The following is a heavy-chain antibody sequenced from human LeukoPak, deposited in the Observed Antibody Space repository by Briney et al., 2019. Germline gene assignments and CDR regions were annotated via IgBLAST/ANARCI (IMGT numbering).Heavy chain of an antibody. CDR2: IYYSGST. J-gene: IGHJ4*02. Sequence: SETLSLTCTVSGGSISSSSYYWGWIRQPPGKGLEWIGSIYYSGSTYYNPSLKSRVTISVDTSKNQFSLKLSSVTAADTAVYYCAIDEGGSYSDYWGQGTLVTVSS. V-gene: IGHV4-39*07. D-gene: IGHD1-26*01. CDR1: GGSISSSSYY. CDR3: AIDEGGSYSDY.